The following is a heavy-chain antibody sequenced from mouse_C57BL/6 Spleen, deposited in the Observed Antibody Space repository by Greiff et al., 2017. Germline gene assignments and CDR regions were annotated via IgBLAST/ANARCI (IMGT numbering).Heavy chain of an antibody. J-gene: IGHJ3*01. V-gene: IGHV14-4*01. CDR3: IVRAWFAD. Sequence: VQLQQSGAELVRPGASVKLSCKASGFNIKDDYMHWVKQRPEQGLEWIGLIDPEDGDTDYASNFKGKATITADTSSNTAYLQLSSLTSEDTAVYYCIVRAWFADWGQGTLVTVSA. CDR2: IDPEDGDT. CDR1: GFNIKDDY.